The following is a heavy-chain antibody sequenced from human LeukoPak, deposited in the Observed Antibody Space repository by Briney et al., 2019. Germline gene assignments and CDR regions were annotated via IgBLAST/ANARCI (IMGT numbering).Heavy chain of an antibody. Sequence: SETLSLTCTVSGGSISSHYWSWIRQPPGKGLEWIGYIYYSGSTNYNPSLKSRVTISVDTSKNQFSLKLSSVTAADTAVYYCARAMGGRITIFGVVTIQDAFDIWGQGKMVTVSS. D-gene: IGHD3-3*01. CDR2: IYYSGST. CDR1: GGSISSHY. CDR3: ARAMGGRITIFGVVTIQDAFDI. V-gene: IGHV4-59*11. J-gene: IGHJ3*02.